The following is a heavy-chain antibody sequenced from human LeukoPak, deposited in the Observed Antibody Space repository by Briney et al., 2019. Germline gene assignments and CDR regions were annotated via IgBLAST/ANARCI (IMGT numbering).Heavy chain of an antibody. J-gene: IGHJ6*03. Sequence: GGSLRLSCAASGFTVSSNYMSWVRQAPGKGLEWVSVIYSGGSTYYADSVKGRFTISRDNSKNTLYLQMNSLRAEDTAVYYCARSRGLDLHYYYYMDVWGKGTTVTVSS. V-gene: IGHV3-53*01. CDR2: IYSGGST. CDR3: ARSRGLDLHYYYYMDV. D-gene: IGHD3-10*01. CDR1: GFTVSSNY.